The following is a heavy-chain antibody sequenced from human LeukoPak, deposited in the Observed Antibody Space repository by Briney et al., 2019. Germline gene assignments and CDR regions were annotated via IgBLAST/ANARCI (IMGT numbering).Heavy chain of an antibody. Sequence: PSETLSLTCTVSGGSISSYHWSWIRQPPGKGLEWIGYIYYSGSTNYNPSLKSRVTISVDTSKNQFSLKLSSVTAADTAVYYCARDNRDRIGHYYYYYGMDVWGQGTTVTVSS. J-gene: IGHJ6*02. CDR1: GGSISSYH. D-gene: IGHD3-10*01. V-gene: IGHV4-59*01. CDR2: IYYSGST. CDR3: ARDNRDRIGHYYYYYGMDV.